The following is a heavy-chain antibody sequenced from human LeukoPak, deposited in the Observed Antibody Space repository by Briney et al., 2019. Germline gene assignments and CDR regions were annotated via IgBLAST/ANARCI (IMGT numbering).Heavy chain of an antibody. V-gene: IGHV4-34*01. D-gene: IGHD3-22*01. CDR2: TNHSGST. CDR3: ARYYYDSSSYYSVEFDY. Sequence: SETLSLTCAVYGGSFSGYYWSWIRQPPGKGLEWIGETNHSGSTNYNPSLKSRVTISVDTSKNQFSLKLSSVTAADTAVYYCARYYYDSSSYYSVEFDYWGQGTLVTVSS. CDR1: GGSFSGYY. J-gene: IGHJ4*02.